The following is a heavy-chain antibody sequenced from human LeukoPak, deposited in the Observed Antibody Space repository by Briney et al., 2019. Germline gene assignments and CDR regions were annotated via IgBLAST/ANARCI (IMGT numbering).Heavy chain of an antibody. CDR1: GFTFTSAP. J-gene: IGHJ4*02. Sequence: GGSLRLSCVLSGFTFTSAPMNWFRQAPGKGLEWVSTSGTDGDTYYADSVKGRFTISRDNSKNTVHLQMTSLRVEDTAVYYCATKTPGNYPYDWGQGTLVIVSP. CDR2: SGTDGDT. D-gene: IGHD3-22*01. V-gene: IGHV3-23*01. CDR3: ATKTPGNYPYD.